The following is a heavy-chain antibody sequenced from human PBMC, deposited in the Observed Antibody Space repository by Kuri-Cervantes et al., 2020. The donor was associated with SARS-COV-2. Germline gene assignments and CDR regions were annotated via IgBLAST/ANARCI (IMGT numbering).Heavy chain of an antibody. CDR2: FDPEDGET. CDR3: ATTPAYCGGDCYTNWFNP. V-gene: IGHV1-24*01. CDR1: GYTLTELS. Sequence: ASVKVSCKVSGYTLTELSMHWVRQAPGKGLEWMGGFDPEDGETIYAQKFQGRVTMTEDTSTDTAYMELSSLRSEDTAVYYCATTPAYCGGDCYTNWFNPWGQGTLVTVFS. D-gene: IGHD2-21*02. J-gene: IGHJ5*02.